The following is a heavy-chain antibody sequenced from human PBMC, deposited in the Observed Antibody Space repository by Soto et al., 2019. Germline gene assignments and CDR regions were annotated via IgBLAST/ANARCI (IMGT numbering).Heavy chain of an antibody. J-gene: IGHJ4*02. CDR3: ARTVGAAYYFDF. CDR1: GGSMSRYY. Sequence: QVQLQESGPGLVKPSETLSLTRNVSGGSMSRYYWSWIRQPAGKGLEWIGRVWTSGSTNYNPSLKSRVTMSIDTSNNHFSLKLNSVTAADTAVYYCARTVGAAYYFDFWGQGTLVTVSS. CDR2: VWTSGST. V-gene: IGHV4-4*07. D-gene: IGHD1-26*01.